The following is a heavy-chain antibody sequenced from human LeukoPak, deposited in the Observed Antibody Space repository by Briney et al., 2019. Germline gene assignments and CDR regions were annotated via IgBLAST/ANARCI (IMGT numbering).Heavy chain of an antibody. J-gene: IGHJ4*02. CDR1: GGSISSGAYS. V-gene: IGHV4-30-2*03. CDR2: IYHSGST. D-gene: IGHD3-16*02. CDR3: ALYYDYVWGSYRVDY. Sequence: PSETLSLTCAVSGGSISSGAYSWSWIRQPPGKGLEWIGSIYHSGSTYYNPSLKSRVTISVDTSKNQFSLKLSSVTAADTAVYYCALYYDYVWGSYRVDYWGQGTLVTVSS.